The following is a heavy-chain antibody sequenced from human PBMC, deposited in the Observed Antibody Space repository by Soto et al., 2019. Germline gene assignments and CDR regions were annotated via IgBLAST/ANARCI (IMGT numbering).Heavy chain of an antibody. J-gene: IGHJ6*02. V-gene: IGHV5-51*01. CDR3: ARAIGYCSGGSCYTPDYYYYGMDV. CDR2: IYPGDSDT. D-gene: IGHD2-15*01. CDR1: GYSFTSYW. Sequence: PGESLKISCXGSGYSFTSYWIGWVRQMPGKGLEWMGIIYPGDSDTRYSPSFQGQVTISADKSISTAYLQWSSLKASDTAMYYCARAIGYCSGGSCYTPDYYYYGMDVWGQGTTVTVSS.